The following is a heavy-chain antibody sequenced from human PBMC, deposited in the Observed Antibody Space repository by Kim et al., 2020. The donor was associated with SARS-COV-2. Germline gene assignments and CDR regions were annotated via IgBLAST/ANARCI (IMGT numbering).Heavy chain of an antibody. CDR3: ARDFSIGVVVTATVDY. Sequence: GGSLRLSCAASGFTFSSYSMNWVRQAPGKGLEWVSSISSSSSYIYYADSVKGRFTISRDNAKNSLYLQMNSLRAEDTAVYYCARDFSIGVVVTATVDYWGQGTLVTVSS. CDR2: ISSSSSYI. J-gene: IGHJ4*02. CDR1: GFTFSSYS. V-gene: IGHV3-21*01. D-gene: IGHD2-21*02.